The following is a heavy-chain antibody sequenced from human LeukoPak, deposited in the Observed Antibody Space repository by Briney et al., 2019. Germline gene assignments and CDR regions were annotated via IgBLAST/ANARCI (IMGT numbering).Heavy chain of an antibody. CDR3: ARGSGYGVFDY. CDR2: INSDGSST. Sequence: GGSLRLSCAASGFTFSSYWMHWVRHAPGKGLVWVSRINSDGSSTSYADSVKGRFTISRDNAKNTLYVQMNSLRAEDTAVYYCARGSGYGVFDYWGQGTLVTVSS. V-gene: IGHV3-74*01. D-gene: IGHD6-25*01. CDR1: GFTFSSYW. J-gene: IGHJ4*02.